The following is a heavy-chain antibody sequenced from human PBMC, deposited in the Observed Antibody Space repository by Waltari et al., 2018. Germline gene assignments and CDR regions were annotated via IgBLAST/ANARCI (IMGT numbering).Heavy chain of an antibody. D-gene: IGHD7-27*01. CDR3: ARGNWGLYYFDY. CDR2: INSDGSST. Sequence: EVQLVESGGGLVQPGGSLRLSCAASGFTFSSYWMHWVSQATGKGLVWVSRINSDGSSTSYADSVKGRFTISRDNAKNTLYLQMNSLRAEDTAVYYCARGNWGLYYFDYWGQGTLVTVSS. V-gene: IGHV3-74*01. J-gene: IGHJ4*02. CDR1: GFTFSSYW.